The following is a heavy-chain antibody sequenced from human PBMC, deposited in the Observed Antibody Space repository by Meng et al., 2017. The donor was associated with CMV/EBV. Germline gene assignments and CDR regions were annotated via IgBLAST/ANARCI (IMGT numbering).Heavy chain of an antibody. Sequence: CAAAGFTFNGYWMHWVRQAPGKGLVWVSRINSDGSSTSYGDSVKGRFTISRDNAKNTLFLQVNSLRAEDTAVYYCARGNIDGNHGFDYWGQGTLVTVSS. V-gene: IGHV3-74*01. CDR3: ARGNIDGNHGFDY. D-gene: IGHD4-23*01. J-gene: IGHJ4*02. CDR2: INSDGSST. CDR1: GFTFNGYW.